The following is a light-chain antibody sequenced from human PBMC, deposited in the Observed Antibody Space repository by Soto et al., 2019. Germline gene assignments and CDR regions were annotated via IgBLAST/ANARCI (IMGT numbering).Light chain of an antibody. V-gene: IGKV3-20*01. J-gene: IGKJ4*01. CDR1: QSVSSSY. CDR2: GAS. CDR3: QQYGSSPLT. Sequence: DIVLTQSPGTLSLSPGERATLSCRASQSVSSSYLAWYQQKPGQAPRLLIYGASIRATGIPDRFSGSGSGTHFTLTISRLEPEDLAVYYCQQYGSSPLTFGGGTKVEIK.